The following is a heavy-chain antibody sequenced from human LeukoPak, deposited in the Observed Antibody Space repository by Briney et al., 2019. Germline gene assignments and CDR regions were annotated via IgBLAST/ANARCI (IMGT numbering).Heavy chain of an antibody. Sequence: SETLSLTCTVSGGFISSGSYYWGWIRQPPGKGLEWIGNSHYSGRTHYNPSLKSRVIISVDTSKNQFSLKLTSVTAADTAVFYCARHHDPGLGDLSPYFDYWGQGILVTVSS. V-gene: IGHV4-39*01. J-gene: IGHJ4*02. CDR3: ARHHDPGLGDLSPYFDY. D-gene: IGHD3-16*02. CDR1: GGFISSGSYY. CDR2: SHYSGRT.